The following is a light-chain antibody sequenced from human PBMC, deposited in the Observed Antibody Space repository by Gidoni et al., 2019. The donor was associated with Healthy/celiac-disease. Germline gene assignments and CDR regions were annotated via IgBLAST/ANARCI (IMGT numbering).Light chain of an antibody. CDR2: KDS. J-gene: IGLJ2*01. Sequence: SYELTQPPSVSVSPGQTAMITCSGDALPKQYAYWYPQKPGQAPVLVIYKDSERPSGIPELFSGSSSGTTVTLTISGVQAEDEADYYCQSADSSGTYQVFGGGTKLTVL. V-gene: IGLV3-25*03. CDR3: QSADSSGTYQV. CDR1: ALPKQY.